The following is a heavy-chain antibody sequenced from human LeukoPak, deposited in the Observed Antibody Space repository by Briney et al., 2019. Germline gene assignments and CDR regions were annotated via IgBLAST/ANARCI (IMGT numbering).Heavy chain of an antibody. V-gene: IGHV1-69*13. D-gene: IGHD6-13*01. CDR3: SRIAAAGTLGY. CDR2: IIPIFGTA. Sequence: GASVKVSCKASGGTFSSYAISWVRQAPGQGLEWMGGIIPIFGTANYAQKFQGRVTITADESTSTAYMELSSLRSEDTAVYYCSRIAAAGTLGYWGQGTLVTVSS. J-gene: IGHJ4*02. CDR1: GGTFSSYA.